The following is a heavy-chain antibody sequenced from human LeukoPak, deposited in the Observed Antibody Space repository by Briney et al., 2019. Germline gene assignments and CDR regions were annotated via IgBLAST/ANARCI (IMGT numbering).Heavy chain of an antibody. J-gene: IGHJ4*02. CDR2: IKEDGSDI. CDR3: ARQRYSDY. V-gene: IGHV3-7*01. Sequence: PGGSLRLSCAASGFTFSRYWMTWVRQAPGKGLEWVSNIKEDGSDISYVESVKGRFTISRDNAKNSLYLQLNSLRAEDTAVYFCARQRYSDYWGQGTLVTVSS. CDR1: GFTFSRYW. D-gene: IGHD1-1*01.